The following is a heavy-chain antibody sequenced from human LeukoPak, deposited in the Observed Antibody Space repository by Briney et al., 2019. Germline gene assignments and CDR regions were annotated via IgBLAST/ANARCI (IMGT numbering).Heavy chain of an antibody. Sequence: GGSLRLSCAASGFTVSSNYISWVRQAPGKGLEWVSAILGSGDSTYYADSVKGRFTISRDNSKNTVYLQMSSLRVEDTAVYYCAHPGGLIASWGQGTLVTVSS. CDR3: AHPGGLIAS. CDR1: GFTVSSNY. J-gene: IGHJ4*02. V-gene: IGHV3-23*01. CDR2: ILGSGDST. D-gene: IGHD3-16*01.